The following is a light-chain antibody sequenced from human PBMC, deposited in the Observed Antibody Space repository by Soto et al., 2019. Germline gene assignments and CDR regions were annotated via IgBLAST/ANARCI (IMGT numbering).Light chain of an antibody. CDR2: GTS. CDR1: QRVASSY. CDR3: QQCATSPYT. J-gene: IGKJ2*01. Sequence: EIVLTQSPGTLSLSPGERATLFCRASQRVASSYLAWYQQRPGQAPRLLIYGTSFRATGIPDRFSGSGSGTDFTLTISRLEPEDVAVYYCQQCATSPYTFGQGTKVHTK. V-gene: IGKV3-20*01.